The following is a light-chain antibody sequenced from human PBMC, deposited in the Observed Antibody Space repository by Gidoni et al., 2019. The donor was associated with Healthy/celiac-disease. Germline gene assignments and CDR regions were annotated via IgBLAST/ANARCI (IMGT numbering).Light chain of an antibody. CDR2: DVS. J-gene: IGLJ2*01. V-gene: IGLV2-14*01. CDR1: SSHVCGYNY. Sequence: QSALPQPASVSGSPGQSITISCTGTSSHVCGYNYVSWYQQHPGTAPKLMIYDVSHRPSGVSNRFSGSKSGNTASLTISGLQAEDEADYYCSSYTSSSTLVFGGGTKLTVL. CDR3: SSYTSSSTLV.